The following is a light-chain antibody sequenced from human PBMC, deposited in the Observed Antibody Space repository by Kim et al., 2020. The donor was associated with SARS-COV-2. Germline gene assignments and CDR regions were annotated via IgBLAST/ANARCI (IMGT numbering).Light chain of an antibody. CDR2: SAS. Sequence: EIEMTQSPATLSASPGDSATLTCRASQTVGSHLAWYQQKPGQAPKLLIYSASTRATGIPPRFRGSGSGTEFTLTISSLQSEDSAIYYCQQHNNWPPDTFGRGTKLDI. CDR1: QTVGSH. CDR3: QQHNNWPPDT. J-gene: IGKJ2*01. V-gene: IGKV3-15*01.